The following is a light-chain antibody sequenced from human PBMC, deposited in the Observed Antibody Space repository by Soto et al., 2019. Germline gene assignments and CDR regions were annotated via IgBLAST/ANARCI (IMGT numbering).Light chain of an antibody. V-gene: IGKV1-5*01. CDR2: DAS. Sequence: DIQMTQSPFSLSASVGDRVTITCRASQSISSWLAWYQQKPGKAPKLLIYDASSLESGVPSMFSGGGAGTEFTLTISSLQPDDFATYYCQQYNSYCTFGQGTKVDIK. CDR1: QSISSW. J-gene: IGKJ1*01. CDR3: QQYNSYCT.